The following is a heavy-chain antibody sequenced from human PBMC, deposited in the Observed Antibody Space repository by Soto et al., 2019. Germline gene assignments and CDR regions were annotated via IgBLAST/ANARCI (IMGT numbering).Heavy chain of an antibody. CDR1: GYTFTSYD. V-gene: IGHV1-8*01. D-gene: IGHD5-12*01. CDR3: ARDIVATLHKRGGNDY. Sequence: ASVKVSCKASGYTFTSYDINWVRQATGQGLEWMGWMNPNSGNTGYAQKFQGRVTMTRNTSISTAYMELSSLRAEDTAVYYCARDIVATLHKRGGNDYWGQGTLVTVSS. CDR2: MNPNSGNT. J-gene: IGHJ4*02.